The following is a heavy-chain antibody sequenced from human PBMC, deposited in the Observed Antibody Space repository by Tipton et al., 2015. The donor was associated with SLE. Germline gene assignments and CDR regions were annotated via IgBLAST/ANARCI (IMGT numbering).Heavy chain of an antibody. CDR1: GFTFDDYT. V-gene: IGHV3-23*04. D-gene: IGHD6-13*01. Sequence: QLVQSGGVVVQPGGSLRLSCAASGFTFDDYTLFWVRQGPGKGLEWVSAISGSGGSTYYADSVKGRFTISRDNSKNTLYLQMNSLRVEDTAVYYCARDGIAATYDGLDIWGQGTMVTVSS. CDR3: ARDGIAATYDGLDI. J-gene: IGHJ3*02. CDR2: ISGSGGST.